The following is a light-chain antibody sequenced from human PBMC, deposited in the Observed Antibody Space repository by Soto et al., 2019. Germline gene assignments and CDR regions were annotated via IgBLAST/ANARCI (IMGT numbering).Light chain of an antibody. CDR2: GAS. V-gene: IGKV3-20*01. CDR3: QQLGSSPRT. CDR1: QIVNSSY. Sequence: EPGLMKSAGTVSLSPGERATLSCSASQIVNSSYLAWYQQRPGQAPRLLIYGASNRATGIPDRFSGSGSGTDFTLTISSLETEDFAVYYCQQLGSSPRTFGQRTKVEIK. J-gene: IGKJ1*01.